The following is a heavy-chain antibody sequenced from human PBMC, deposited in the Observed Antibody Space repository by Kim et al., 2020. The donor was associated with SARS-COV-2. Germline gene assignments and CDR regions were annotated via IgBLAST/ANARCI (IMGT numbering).Heavy chain of an antibody. Sequence: GGSLRLSCAASGFTFDDYAMHWVRQAPGKGLEWVSGISWNSGSIGYADSVKGRFTISRDNAKNSLYLQMNSLRAEDTALYYCAKVDSSGWYGCFDYWGQG. CDR3: AKVDSSGWYGCFDY. V-gene: IGHV3-9*01. CDR1: GFTFDDYA. D-gene: IGHD6-19*01. J-gene: IGHJ4*02. CDR2: ISWNSGSI.